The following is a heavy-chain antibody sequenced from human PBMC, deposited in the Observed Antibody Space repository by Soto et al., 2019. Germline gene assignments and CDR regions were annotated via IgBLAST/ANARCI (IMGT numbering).Heavy chain of an antibody. V-gene: IGHV1-3*01. CDR1: GYTFTSYA. J-gene: IGHJ4*02. CDR2: INAGNGNT. D-gene: IGHD2-2*02. Sequence: VKGSCKASGYTFTSYAMDLGRPAPGQKVEWMGWINAGNGNTKYSQKFQGRVTITRDTSASTAYMELSSLRSEDTAVYYCARDYPGYCSSTSCYTFDYWGQGTLVTVSS. CDR3: ARDYPGYCSSTSCYTFDY.